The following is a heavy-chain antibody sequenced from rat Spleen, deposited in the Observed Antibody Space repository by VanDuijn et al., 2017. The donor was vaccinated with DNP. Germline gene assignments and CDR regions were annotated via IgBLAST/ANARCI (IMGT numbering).Heavy chain of an antibody. CDR3: ARHEEQPWFAY. CDR1: GFTFSDYY. D-gene: IGHD1-5*01. Sequence: EVKLVESGGGLVQPGRSLKLSCAGSGFTFSDYYMAWVRQTPTKGLDWVASISSDGSHTYYRDSVKGRFTISRDNSKSTLYLQMDSLRSEDTATYYCARHEEQPWFAYWGQGTLVTVSS. CDR2: ISSDGSHT. V-gene: IGHV5-25*01. J-gene: IGHJ3*01.